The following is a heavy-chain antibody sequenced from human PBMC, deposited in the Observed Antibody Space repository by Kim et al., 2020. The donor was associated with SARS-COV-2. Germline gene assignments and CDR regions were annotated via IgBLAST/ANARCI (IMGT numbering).Heavy chain of an antibody. CDR2: INTNTGHP. Sequence: ASVTVSCKASGYTFTSYAMNWVRQAPCQGLEWMGWINTNTGHPTYAQGFTGRFVFSLDTSVSTAYLQISSLKAEDTAVYYCARDVIAVAALFDYWGQGTLVTVSS. J-gene: IGHJ4*02. CDR3: ARDVIAVAALFDY. V-gene: IGHV7-4-1*02. CDR1: GYTFTSYA. D-gene: IGHD6-19*01.